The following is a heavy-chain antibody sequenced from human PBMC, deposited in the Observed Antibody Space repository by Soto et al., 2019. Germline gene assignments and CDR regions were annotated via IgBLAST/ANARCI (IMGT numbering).Heavy chain of an antibody. Sequence: KPGGSLRLSCAASGFTFSDYYMSWIRQAPGKGLEWVSYISSSGSTIYYADSVKGQFTISGDNAKNSLYLQMNSLRAEDTAVYYCARDNSGSYYRPRDAFDIWGQGTMVTVSS. J-gene: IGHJ3*02. CDR3: ARDNSGSYYRPRDAFDI. CDR2: ISSSGSTI. D-gene: IGHD1-26*01. V-gene: IGHV3-11*01. CDR1: GFTFSDYY.